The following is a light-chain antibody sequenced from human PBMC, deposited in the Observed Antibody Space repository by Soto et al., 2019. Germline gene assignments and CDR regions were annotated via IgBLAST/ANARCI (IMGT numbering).Light chain of an antibody. CDR3: QQRSDWPLT. CDR1: QSVSSY. CDR2: DAS. Sequence: EIVLTQSPTTLSLSPGERATLSCRASQSVSSYFAWYQQKPGQAPRLLIYDASTRAADIPARFSGSGSGTDFTLTISSLEPEDFAVYYCQQRSDWPLTFGSGTKGDIK. J-gene: IGKJ4*01. V-gene: IGKV3-11*01.